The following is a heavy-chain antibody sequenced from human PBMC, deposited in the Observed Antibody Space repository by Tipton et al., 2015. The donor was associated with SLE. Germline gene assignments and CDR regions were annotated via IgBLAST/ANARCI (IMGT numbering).Heavy chain of an antibody. CDR2: ISSSGSTI. CDR1: GFIFSSYE. D-gene: IGHD4-17*01. Sequence: SLRLSCAASGFIFSSYEMNWVRQAPGKGLEWVSYISSSGSTIYYADSVKGRFTISRDNAKNSLYLQMNSLRADDTAVYYCARVGTVTTPDAFDIWGQGTNVTVSS. CDR3: ARVGTVTTPDAFDI. J-gene: IGHJ3*02. V-gene: IGHV3-48*03.